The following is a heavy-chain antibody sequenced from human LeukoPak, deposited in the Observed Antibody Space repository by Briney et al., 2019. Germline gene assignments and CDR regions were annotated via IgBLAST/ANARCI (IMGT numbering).Heavy chain of an antibody. J-gene: IGHJ5*02. CDR1: GVSISSSNSY. V-gene: IGHV4-39*07. CDR3: ARDPPPPPTGPANWFAP. CDR2: IYYSGST. Sequence: NPSETLSLTCTVSGVSISSSNSYWGWIRQPPGKGLEWIGSIYYSGSTYYNPSLKSRVTISVDTSKNQFSLKLSSVTAADTAVYYCARDPPPPPTGPANWFAPGGRGPLVTVPS. D-gene: IGHD4-17*01.